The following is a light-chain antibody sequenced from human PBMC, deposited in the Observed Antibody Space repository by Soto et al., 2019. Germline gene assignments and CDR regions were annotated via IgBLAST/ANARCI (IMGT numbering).Light chain of an antibody. CDR1: RSISDW. J-gene: IGKJ1*01. Sequence: DIQMTQSPSTLSASIGDRVTITCRASRSISDWLAWYQQKPGKAPELLIFDASSLKSGVPSRFSGSGSGTEFTLTISRLQPDDVATYHCLQYSSHSWKFGQGIKVDIK. V-gene: IGKV1-5*01. CDR3: LQYSSHSWK. CDR2: DAS.